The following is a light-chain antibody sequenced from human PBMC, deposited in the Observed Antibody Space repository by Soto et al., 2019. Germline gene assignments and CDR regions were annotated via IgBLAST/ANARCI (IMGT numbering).Light chain of an antibody. CDR3: SSYTSSSTLV. J-gene: IGLJ1*01. Sequence: QSALTQPASVSGSPGQSITISCTGTSSDVGAYNSVAWYQHNPGKAPKLMIYDVSSRPSGVSSRFSGSKSADTASLSISGLQADDEADYYCSSYTSSSTLVFGTGTKVTVL. V-gene: IGLV2-14*01. CDR1: SSDVGAYNS. CDR2: DVS.